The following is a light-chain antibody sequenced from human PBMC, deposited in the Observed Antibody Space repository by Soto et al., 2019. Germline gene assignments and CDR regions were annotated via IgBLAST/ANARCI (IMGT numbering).Light chain of an antibody. Sequence: QSALTQPASVSGSPGQSITISCTGTSSDIGAYNYVSWYQQHPGKAPKLMIYDVNNRPSGVSDRFSGSKSGYTASLTISGLQSEDEADYYCSSHTSGSTRGLFGGGTKLTVL. J-gene: IGLJ2*01. CDR3: SSHTSGSTRGL. V-gene: IGLV2-14*01. CDR2: DVN. CDR1: SSDIGAYNY.